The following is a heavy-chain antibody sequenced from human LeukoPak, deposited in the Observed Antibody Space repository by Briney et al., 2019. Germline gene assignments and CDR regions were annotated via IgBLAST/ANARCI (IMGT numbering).Heavy chain of an antibody. Sequence: ASVRVSCKASGYSFTGYYIHWVRQAPGQGLEWMGWIGPNSGDTTFAQRFQGRVTMTRDTSIDTAYMELSRLSSDDTAVYYCARVRYRYALHLWGQGTLVTVSS. V-gene: IGHV1-2*02. CDR3: ARVRYRYALHL. CDR1: GYSFTGYY. CDR2: IGPNSGDT. J-gene: IGHJ4*02. D-gene: IGHD3-16*01.